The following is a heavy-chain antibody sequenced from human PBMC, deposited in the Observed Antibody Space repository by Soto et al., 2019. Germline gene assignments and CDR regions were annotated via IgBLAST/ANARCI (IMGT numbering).Heavy chain of an antibody. V-gene: IGHV4-30-4*01. Sequence: SETLSLTCTVSGGSISSGDYYWSWILQPPGKGLEWIGCIYYSGSTYYNPSLKSRVTISVDTSKNQFSLKLSSVTAADTAVYYCARGDYYDSSGYPVGDYWGQGTLVTVS. CDR2: IYYSGST. J-gene: IGHJ4*02. D-gene: IGHD3-22*01. CDR1: GGSISSGDYY. CDR3: ARGDYYDSSGYPVGDY.